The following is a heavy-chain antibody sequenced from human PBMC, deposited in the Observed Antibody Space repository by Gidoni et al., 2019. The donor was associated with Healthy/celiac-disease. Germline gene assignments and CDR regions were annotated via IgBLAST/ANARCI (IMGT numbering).Heavy chain of an antibody. CDR3: AKRAGSSSSRGDY. D-gene: IGHD6-6*01. CDR2: ISGSGGRT. CDR1: GFTFSSYA. J-gene: IGHJ4*02. V-gene: IGHV3-23*01. Sequence: EVQLLESGGGLVQPGGSLRLSCAASGFTFSSYAMGWVRQAPGKGLEWVSAISGSGGRTYYADSVKGRFTISRDNSKNTLYLQMNSLRAEDTAVYYCAKRAGSSSSRGDYWGQGTLVTVSS.